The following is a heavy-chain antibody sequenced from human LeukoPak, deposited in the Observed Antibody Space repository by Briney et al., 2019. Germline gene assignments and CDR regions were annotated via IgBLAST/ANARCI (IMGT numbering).Heavy chain of an antibody. V-gene: IGHV3-23*01. CDR2: ISGSGGSGGST. D-gene: IGHD6-13*01. CDR3: ARAKIQFSSSWSDYFDY. Sequence: GGSLRLSCAASGFTFSSYAMSWVRQAPGKGLEWVSAISGSGGSGGSTYYADSVKGRFTISRDNSKNTLYLQMNSLRAEDTAVYYCARAKIQFSSSWSDYFDYWGQGTLVTVSS. CDR1: GFTFSSYA. J-gene: IGHJ4*02.